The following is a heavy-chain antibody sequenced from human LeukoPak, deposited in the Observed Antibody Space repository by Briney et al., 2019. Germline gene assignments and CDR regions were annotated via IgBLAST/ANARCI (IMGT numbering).Heavy chain of an antibody. D-gene: IGHD6-6*01. V-gene: IGHV3-9*01. Sequence: PGGSLRLSCAASGFTFDDYAMHWVRQAPGKGLEWVSGISWNSGSIGYADSVKGRFTISRDNAKNSLYLQMNSLRAEDTALYYCAKDMGEYSSSPLSSAVDYWGQGTLVTVSS. J-gene: IGHJ4*02. CDR2: ISWNSGSI. CDR1: GFTFDDYA. CDR3: AKDMGEYSSSPLSSAVDY.